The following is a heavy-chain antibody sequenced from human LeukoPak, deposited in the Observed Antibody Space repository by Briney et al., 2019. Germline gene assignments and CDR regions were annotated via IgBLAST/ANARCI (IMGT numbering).Heavy chain of an antibody. J-gene: IGHJ5*02. D-gene: IGHD6-13*01. CDR3: AKEKDSSSWYQGYNWFDP. Sequence: PGGSLRLSCAASGFTFSSYGMHWVRQAPGKGLEWVAFIRYDGSNKYYADSVKGRFTISRDNSKNTLYLQMNSLRAEDTAVYYCAKEKDSSSWYQGYNWFDPWGQGTLVTVSS. CDR2: IRYDGSNK. CDR1: GFTFSSYG. V-gene: IGHV3-30*02.